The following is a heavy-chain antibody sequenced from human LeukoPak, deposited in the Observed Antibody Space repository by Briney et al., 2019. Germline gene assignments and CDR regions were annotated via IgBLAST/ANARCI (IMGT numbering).Heavy chain of an antibody. CDR1: GGSLSGYY. V-gene: IGHV4-34*01. CDR2: INHSGST. D-gene: IGHD1-1*01. Sequence: SETLSLTCAVYGGSLSGYYWSWIRQPPGNGLEWIGGINHSGSTNYNPSLKSRVTISVDTSKNQFSLKLSSVTAADTAVYYCARGSGTDLSFDYWGQGTLVTVSS. J-gene: IGHJ4*02. CDR3: ARGSGTDLSFDY.